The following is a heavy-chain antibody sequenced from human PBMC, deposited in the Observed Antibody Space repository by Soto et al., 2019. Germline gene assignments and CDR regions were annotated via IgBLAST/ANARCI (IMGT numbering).Heavy chain of an antibody. J-gene: IGHJ4*02. V-gene: IGHV3-48*03. CDR2: IDSSGSTI. Sequence: GGSLRLSCAAPGFTFSRHEMNWVRQAPGKGLEWVSYIDSSGSTIYYADSVKGRFTISRDNAKNSLYLQMNSLRAEDTAVYYCARVGGGSGNFDYWGQGTLVTVSS. CDR1: GFTFSRHE. CDR3: ARVGGGSGNFDY. D-gene: IGHD3-10*01.